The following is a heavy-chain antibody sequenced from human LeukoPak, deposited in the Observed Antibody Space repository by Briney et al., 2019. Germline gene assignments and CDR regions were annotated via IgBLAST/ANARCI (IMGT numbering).Heavy chain of an antibody. V-gene: IGHV3-66*01. D-gene: IGHD5-18*01. J-gene: IGHJ4*02. Sequence: GGSLRLSCAASGFTVSSNYMSWVRQAPGKGLEWVSVIYSGGSPYYADSVKGRFTISRDNSKNTLNLQMNSLRAEDTALYYCARDRAMVVGSSWYYDYWGQGTLVTVSS. CDR3: ARDRAMVVGSSWYYDY. CDR2: IYSGGSP. CDR1: GFTVSSNY.